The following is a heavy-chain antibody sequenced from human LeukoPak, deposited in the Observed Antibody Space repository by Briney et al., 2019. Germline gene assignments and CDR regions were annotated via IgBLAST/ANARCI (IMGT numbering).Heavy chain of an antibody. CDR2: INPSGGST. CDR1: GYTFTSYY. CDR3: AREMSSDYYDSSGYYTPHYFDY. J-gene: IGHJ4*02. Sequence: GASVKVSCKASGYTFTSYYMHWVRQAPGQGLEWMGIINPSGGSTSYVQKFQGRVTMTRDMSTSTVYMELSSLRSEDTAVYYCAREMSSDYYDSSGYYTPHYFDYWGQRTLVTVSS. D-gene: IGHD3-22*01. V-gene: IGHV1-46*01.